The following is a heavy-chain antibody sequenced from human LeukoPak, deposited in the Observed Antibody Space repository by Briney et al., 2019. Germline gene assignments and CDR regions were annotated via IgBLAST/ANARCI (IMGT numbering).Heavy chain of an antibody. V-gene: IGHV3-13*01. CDR2: IGTVGDT. CDR3: ARFGPDAFVI. D-gene: IGHD3-16*01. Sequence: GGSLRLSCAASGFTFSDYDMHWVRQVTGRGLEWVSTIGTVGDTYYRDSVKGRFTISRENANNSLYLQMNSLRGGDTAVYYCARFGPDAFVIWGPGTMVTVSS. CDR1: GFTFSDYD. J-gene: IGHJ3*02.